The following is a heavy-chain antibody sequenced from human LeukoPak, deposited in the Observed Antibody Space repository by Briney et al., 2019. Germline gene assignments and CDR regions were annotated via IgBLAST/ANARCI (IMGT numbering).Heavy chain of an antibody. CDR1: GGSITGYS. J-gene: IGHJ6*03. CDR3: ARVSWFPGTSYYYMDV. V-gene: IGHV4-4*07. D-gene: IGHD1-1*01. Sequence: SETLSLTCSVSGGSITGYSWSWIRQPAGKGLEWIGRIYTSGSTNYNPSLKSRVTISVDTSKNQFSLKLSSVTAADTAVYYCARVSWFPGTSYYYMDVWGKGTPVTVSS. CDR2: IYTSGST.